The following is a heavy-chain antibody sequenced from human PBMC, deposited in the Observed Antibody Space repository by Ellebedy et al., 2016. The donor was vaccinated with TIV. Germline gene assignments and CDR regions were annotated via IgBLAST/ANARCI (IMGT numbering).Heavy chain of an antibody. J-gene: IGHJ2*01. V-gene: IGHV1-18*01. CDR3: ARSRLGGGHWYFDF. Sequence: ASVKVSXXVSGYTFTRYRMSWVRQAPGQGLEWMGWIAVYNGHTKYAQKFQDRLVRTTETATSTVYMEMRSLRSDDTAVYYCARSRLGGGHWYFDFWGRGTLVTVSS. D-gene: IGHD3-10*01. CDR2: IAVYNGHT. CDR1: GYTFTRYR.